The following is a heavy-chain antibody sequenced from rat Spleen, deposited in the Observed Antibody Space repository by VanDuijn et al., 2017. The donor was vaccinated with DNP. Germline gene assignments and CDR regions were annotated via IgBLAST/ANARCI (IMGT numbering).Heavy chain of an antibody. J-gene: IGHJ2*01. Sequence: EVQLVESGGGLVQPGRSLKLSCAASGFNFNDYWMGWVRQAPGKGLEWVASISTSGGSTYYRDSVKGRFSISRDNAKSTLYLQMNSLRSEDTATYYCARGNYPGINTFDYWGQGVMVTVSS. CDR2: ISTSGGST. CDR1: GFNFNDYW. V-gene: IGHV5-25*01. D-gene: IGHD1-4*01. CDR3: ARGNYPGINTFDY.